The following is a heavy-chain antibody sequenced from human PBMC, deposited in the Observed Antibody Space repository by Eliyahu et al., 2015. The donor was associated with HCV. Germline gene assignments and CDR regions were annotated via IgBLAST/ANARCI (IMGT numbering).Heavy chain of an antibody. D-gene: IGHD2-15*01. V-gene: IGHV3-53*01. J-gene: IGHJ6*02. Sequence: EVQLVESGGGLIQPGESLRLSCAASGFSVSDNYMNWVRQAPGKGLEWVSSIYSDGSTYYAVSVKGRFTISRDNSKNTLFLQMNSLRAEDTAIYYCARDLATAATRRRRSPFRYGMDVWGRGTTVTVSS. CDR1: GFSVSDNY. CDR2: IYSDGST. CDR3: ARDLATAATRRRRSPFRYGMDV.